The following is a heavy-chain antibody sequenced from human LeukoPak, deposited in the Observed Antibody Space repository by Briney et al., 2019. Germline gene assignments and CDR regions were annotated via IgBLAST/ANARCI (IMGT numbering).Heavy chain of an antibody. CDR1: GFTFSNYG. D-gene: IGHD3-9*01. CDR2: IWFDGSDK. V-gene: IGHV3-33*06. Sequence: HSGGSLRLSCVASGFTFSNYGMHWVRQAPGKGLEWVTIIWFDGSDKYYADSVKGRVTISRDNSKNTLYLQMNSLRAEDTAVYYCAKEGPPYYDILTGYYSGYFDYWGQGTLVTVSS. CDR3: AKEGPPYYDILTGYYSGYFDY. J-gene: IGHJ4*02.